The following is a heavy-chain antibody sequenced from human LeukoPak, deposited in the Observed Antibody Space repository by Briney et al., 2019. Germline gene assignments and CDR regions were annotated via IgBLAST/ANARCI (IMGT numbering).Heavy chain of an antibody. V-gene: IGHV3-64*01. CDR2: ISNGGSI. CDR1: GFSISSYA. J-gene: IGHJ4*02. Sequence: PGGSLRLSCAASGFSISSYALHWVRQAPGKGLQYVSGISNGGSIDYANSVKGRFTISRDNSKNTLYLQMGSLRPEDMAVYYCPRDFSYGSGFVYWGQGILVTVSS. CDR3: PRDFSYGSGFVY. D-gene: IGHD5-18*01.